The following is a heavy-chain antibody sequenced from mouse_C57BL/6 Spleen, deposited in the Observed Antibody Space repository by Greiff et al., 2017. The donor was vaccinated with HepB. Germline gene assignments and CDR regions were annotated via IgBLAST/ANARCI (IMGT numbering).Heavy chain of an antibody. CDR2: ISDGGSYT. CDR3: ERDRAYGSSPGWFAY. Sequence: EVMLVESGGGLVKPGGSLKLSCAASGFTFSSYAMSWVRQTPEKRLEWVATISDGGSYTYYPDNVKGRFTISRDNAKNNLYLQMSHLRSEDTAMYYCERDRAYGSSPGWFAYWGQGTLVTVSA. J-gene: IGHJ3*01. CDR1: GFTFSSYA. D-gene: IGHD1-1*01. V-gene: IGHV5-4*01.